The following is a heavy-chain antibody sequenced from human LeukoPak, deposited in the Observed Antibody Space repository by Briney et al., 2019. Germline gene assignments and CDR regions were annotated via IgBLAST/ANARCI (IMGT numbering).Heavy chain of an antibody. D-gene: IGHD6-13*01. Sequence: PGGSLRLSCAASGFTFSDYYMSWIRQAPGKGLEWVSYISSSGSTIYYADSVKGRFTISRDNAKNSLYLQMNSLRVEDTAVYYCARIRGYNRDYYYYYMDVWGKGTTVTVSS. CDR2: ISSSGSTI. J-gene: IGHJ6*03. CDR1: GFTFSDYY. V-gene: IGHV3-11*01. CDR3: ARIRGYNRDYYYYYMDV.